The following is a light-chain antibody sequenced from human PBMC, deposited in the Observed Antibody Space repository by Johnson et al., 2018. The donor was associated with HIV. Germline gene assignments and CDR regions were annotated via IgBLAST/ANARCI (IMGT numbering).Light chain of an antibody. Sequence: QSVLTQPPSVSAAPGQKVTISCSGSSSNIGNNYVSWYQQLQGTAPKLLIYDNNKRPSGIPDRFSGSKSGTSATLGITGLQTGDEADYYCGTWDSSLSADVFGTGTKVTVL. CDR1: SSNIGNNY. J-gene: IGLJ1*01. V-gene: IGLV1-51*01. CDR2: DNN. CDR3: GTWDSSLSADV.